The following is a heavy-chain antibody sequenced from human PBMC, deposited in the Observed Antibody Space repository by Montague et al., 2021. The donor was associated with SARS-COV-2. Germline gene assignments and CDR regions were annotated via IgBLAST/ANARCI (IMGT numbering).Heavy chain of an antibody. CDR2: IRYDGSNE. CDR3: ARSAYSSSWYSDY. D-gene: IGHD6-13*01. J-gene: IGHJ4*02. CDR1: GFTFSSFA. Sequence: SLRLSCAASGFTFSSFAMHWVRQTPGKGLEWVAVIRYDGSNEYYADSVKGRFTISRDNSKNTVYLQINGLRLEDTALYYCARSAYSSSWYSDYWGQGTPVTVSS. V-gene: IGHV3-30-3*01.